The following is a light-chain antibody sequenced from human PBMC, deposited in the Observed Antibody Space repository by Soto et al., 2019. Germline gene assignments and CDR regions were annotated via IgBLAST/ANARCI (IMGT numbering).Light chain of an antibody. Sequence: DIQMTQSPSSLSAYVGDRVTITCQARQDISNYLNWYQQKPGKAPKLLIYDASNLETLFPSKFSEISPWTHFPVTIITLQPEDISSYYCQHYHNLPLTFGQETNLHIK. J-gene: IGKJ2*01. CDR3: QHYHNLPLT. CDR1: QDISNY. V-gene: IGKV1-33*01. CDR2: DAS.